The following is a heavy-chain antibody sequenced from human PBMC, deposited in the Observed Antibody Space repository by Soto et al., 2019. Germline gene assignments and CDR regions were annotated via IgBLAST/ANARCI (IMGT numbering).Heavy chain of an antibody. CDR2: MSSSGSSI. CDR3: ARVRFGEWGYAMDV. J-gene: IGHJ6*02. CDR1: GLTFSDCY. Sequence: QVQLVESGGGLVKPGGSLRLSCAASGLTFSDCYMNWIRQAPGKGLEWVSYMSSSGSSINYADSMKGRFTISRDKAKNSLYLQMNSLRAEETAMYYCARVRFGEWGYAMDVWGQGTTVTVSS. V-gene: IGHV3-11*01. D-gene: IGHD3-10*01.